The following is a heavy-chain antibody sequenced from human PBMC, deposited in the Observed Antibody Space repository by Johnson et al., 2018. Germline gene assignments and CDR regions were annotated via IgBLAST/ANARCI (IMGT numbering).Heavy chain of an antibody. V-gene: IGHV5-51*01. J-gene: IGHJ3*02. CDR2: IYPGDSDT. D-gene: IGHD2-8*01. Sequence: VQLVESGAEVKKPGESLKISCKGSGYSFTNSWIGWVRQMPGKGLEWMGIIYPGDSDTRYSLSFQGQVTLSADKSISTAYLKWCSLKAPDTGMYYCARRMYDAFDIWGQGTMVTVSS. CDR1: GYSFTNSW. CDR3: ARRMYDAFDI.